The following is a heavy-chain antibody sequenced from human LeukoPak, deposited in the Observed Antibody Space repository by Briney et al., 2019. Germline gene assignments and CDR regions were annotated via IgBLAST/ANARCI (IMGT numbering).Heavy chain of an antibody. V-gene: IGHV1-69*05. CDR2: IIPIFGTA. D-gene: IGHD3-22*01. Sequence: GASVKVSCKASGGTFSSCGISWVRQAPGQGLEWMGRIIPIFGTANYAQKFQGRVTITTDESTSTAYMELSSLRSEDTAVYYCAPDSYYYDSSSGWGQGTLVTVSS. CDR1: GGTFSSCG. J-gene: IGHJ4*02. CDR3: APDSYYYDSSSG.